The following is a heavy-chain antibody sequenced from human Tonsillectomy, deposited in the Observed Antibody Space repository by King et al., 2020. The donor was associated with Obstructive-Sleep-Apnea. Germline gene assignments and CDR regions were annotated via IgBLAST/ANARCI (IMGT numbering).Heavy chain of an antibody. CDR2: IGGSGDST. D-gene: IGHD4-17*01. J-gene: IGHJ4*02. CDR1: GFTFTIYA. CDR3: AKDWGDGDFPSPLDY. V-gene: IGHV3-23*04. Sequence: QLVQSGGGLVQPGGSLRLSCAASGFTFTIYAMSWVRQAPGKGLGWVSSIGGSGDSTYYADSVKGRFTISRDNSKNTLFLQMNSLRADDMAVYYCAKDWGDGDFPSPLDYWGQGILVTVSS.